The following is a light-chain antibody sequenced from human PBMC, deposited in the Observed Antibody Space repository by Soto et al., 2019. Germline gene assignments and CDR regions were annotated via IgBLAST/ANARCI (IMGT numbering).Light chain of an antibody. Sequence: EIVMTQSPATLSVSPGERATLSCRASQSLGSKLAWYQQKPGQAPRLLIYAASTRATGIPARFSGNGSGTQLTITLSSLQSGDFEVYYCQQYNNWPRTFGQGTKVDIK. J-gene: IGKJ1*01. CDR1: QSLGSK. V-gene: IGKV3-15*01. CDR2: AAS. CDR3: QQYNNWPRT.